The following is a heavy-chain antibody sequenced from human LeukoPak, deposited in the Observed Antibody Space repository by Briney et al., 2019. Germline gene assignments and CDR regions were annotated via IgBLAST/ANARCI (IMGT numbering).Heavy chain of an antibody. J-gene: IGHJ4*02. V-gene: IGHV4-59*08. Sequence: SETLSLTCTVSGGSISRYYWSWIRQPPGQGLEWIGYITHSGSTTYNPSLKGRVTISVDTSKNQFSLKLSSVTAADTAVYYCASHSPGGYSYGTLDYWGQGTLVTVSS. CDR1: GGSISRYY. D-gene: IGHD5-18*01. CDR2: ITHSGST. CDR3: ASHSPGGYSYGTLDY.